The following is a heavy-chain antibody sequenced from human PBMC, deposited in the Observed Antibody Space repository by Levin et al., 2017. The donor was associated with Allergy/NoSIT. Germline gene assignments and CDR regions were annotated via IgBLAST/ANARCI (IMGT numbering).Heavy chain of an antibody. J-gene: IGHJ4*02. CDR3: ARELREGYCSGGSCYSVGYYFDY. V-gene: IGHV1-46*01. D-gene: IGHD2-15*01. Sequence: ASVKVSCKASGYTFTSYYMHWVRQAPGQGLEWMGIINPSGGSTSYAQKFQGRVTMTRDTSTSTVYMELSSMRSEDTAVYYCARELREGYCSGGSCYSVGYYFDYWGQGTLVTVSS. CDR2: INPSGGST. CDR1: GYTFTSYY.